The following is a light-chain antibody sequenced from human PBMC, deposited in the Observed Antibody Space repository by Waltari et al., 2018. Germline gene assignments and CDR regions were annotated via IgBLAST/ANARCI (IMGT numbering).Light chain of an antibody. Sequence: DIVLTQSPSSLAVSLGERATINCKSSQSVLYSSNNKNYLAWYQQKPGQSPKLLIYWASTRESRVPDRFSGSGSGTDFTLTIGSLQAEDVAVYYCQQYYSTPRTFGQGTKLEIK. CDR2: WAS. V-gene: IGKV4-1*01. J-gene: IGKJ2*01. CDR3: QQYYSTPRT. CDR1: QSVLYSSNNKNY.